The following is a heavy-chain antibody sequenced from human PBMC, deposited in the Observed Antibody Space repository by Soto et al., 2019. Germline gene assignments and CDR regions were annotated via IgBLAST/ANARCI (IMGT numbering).Heavy chain of an antibody. CDR1: GGTFSSYA. J-gene: IGHJ4*02. CDR2: IIPIFGTV. Sequence: VASVKVSCKASGGTFSSYAISWVRQAPGQGLEWMGGIIPIFGTVNYAQKFQGRVMITADESTSTAYMELSSLRSEDTAVYYCARSLQWELQIDYWGQGTLVTVSS. CDR3: ARSLQWELQIDY. V-gene: IGHV1-69*13. D-gene: IGHD1-26*01.